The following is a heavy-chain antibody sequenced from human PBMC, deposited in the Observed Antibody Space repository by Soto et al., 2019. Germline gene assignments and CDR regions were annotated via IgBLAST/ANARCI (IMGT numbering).Heavy chain of an antibody. CDR1: GSTFSSYA. J-gene: IGHJ3*02. D-gene: IGHD3-22*01. Sequence: GGSLRLSCAASGSTFSSYAMSWVRQAPGKGLEWVSAISGSGGSTYYADSVKGRFTISRDNSKNTLYLQMNSLRAEDTAVYYCAKDLSYDSSGYYGGAFDIWGQGTMVTVSS. CDR3: AKDLSYDSSGYYGGAFDI. V-gene: IGHV3-23*01. CDR2: ISGSGGST.